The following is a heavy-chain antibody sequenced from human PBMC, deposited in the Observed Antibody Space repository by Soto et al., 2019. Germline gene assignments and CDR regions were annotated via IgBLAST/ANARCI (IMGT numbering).Heavy chain of an antibody. Sequence: SETLSLTCTASGGSISSYYWSWIRQPPGKGLEWIGYIYYSGSTKYNPSLKSRVTISVDTSKNQFSLKLSSVTAADTAVYYCARRYGSVFDYWGQGTLVTVSS. D-gene: IGHD6-19*01. CDR2: IYYSGST. J-gene: IGHJ4*02. CDR3: ARRYGSVFDY. V-gene: IGHV4-59*01. CDR1: GGSISSYY.